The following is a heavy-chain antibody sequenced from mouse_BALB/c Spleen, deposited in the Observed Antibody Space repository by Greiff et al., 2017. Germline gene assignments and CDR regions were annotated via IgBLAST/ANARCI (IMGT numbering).Heavy chain of an antibody. J-gene: IGHJ4*01. V-gene: IGHV3-6*02. Sequence: EVKVEESGPGLVKPSQSLSLTCSVTGYSITSGYYWNWIRQFPGNKLEWMGYISYDGSNNYNPSLKNRISITRDTSKNQFFLKLNSVTTEDTATYYCARPVLGYYDAMDYWGQGTSVTVSS. CDR3: ARPVLGYYDAMDY. CDR1: GYSITSGYY. D-gene: IGHD2-2*01. CDR2: ISYDGSN.